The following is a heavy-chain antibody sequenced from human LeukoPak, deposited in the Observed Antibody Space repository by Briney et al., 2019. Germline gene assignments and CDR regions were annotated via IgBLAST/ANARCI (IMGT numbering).Heavy chain of an antibody. CDR3: VGMDGSNWTFDY. CDR2: IFSSGNT. CDR1: GGSIDNYY. J-gene: IGHJ4*02. V-gene: IGHV4-4*07. D-gene: IGHD6-13*01. Sequence: SEALSLTCTVSGGSIDNYYWRWIRQPAGKGLEWIGRIFSSGNTDYNPSLNRGVTMSVDTSNTQFSLKRRSVTASDPAVYFCVGMDGSNWTFDYWGQGTLVTVSS.